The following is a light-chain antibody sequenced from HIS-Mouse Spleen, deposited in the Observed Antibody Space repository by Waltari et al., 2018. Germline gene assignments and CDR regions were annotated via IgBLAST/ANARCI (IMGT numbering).Light chain of an antibody. V-gene: IGLV2-14*01. J-gene: IGLJ1*01. Sequence: QSALTQPASVSGSPGQSITISCTGTSSDVGGYTSVPWYHQHPGKAPKLMIYEVSNRPSGVSNRFSGSKSGNTASLTISGLQAEDEADYYCSSYTSSSTPYVFGTGTKVTVL. CDR3: SSYTSSSTPYV. CDR2: EVS. CDR1: SSDVGGYTS.